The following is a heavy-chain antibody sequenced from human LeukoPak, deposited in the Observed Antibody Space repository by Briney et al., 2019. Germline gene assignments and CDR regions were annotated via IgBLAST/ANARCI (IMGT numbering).Heavy chain of an antibody. Sequence: ASVKVSCKASGYTFTDHYIHWVRQAPGQGLEWMGWFNPNSGGADYAQKFQGRVTMTRDTPITTAYMELSSLRSDDTAVYYCLTMIVVVTNSWGQGTLVTVSS. D-gene: IGHD3-22*01. CDR3: LTMIVVVTNS. CDR1: GYTFTDHY. CDR2: FNPNSGGA. J-gene: IGHJ4*02. V-gene: IGHV1-2*02.